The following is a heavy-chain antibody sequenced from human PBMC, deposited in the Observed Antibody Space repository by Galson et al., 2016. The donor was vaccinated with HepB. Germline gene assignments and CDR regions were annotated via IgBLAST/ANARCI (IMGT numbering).Heavy chain of an antibody. CDR2: IHHTGST. J-gene: IGHJ6*02. D-gene: IGHD2-15*01. CDR1: GGSISTSNW. V-gene: IGHV4-4*02. Sequence: LSLTCVVSGGSISTSNWWTWVRQPPGKGLEWIGEIHHTGSTNYTPSLKSRVTISVDKSKNQFSLTLKSVTAANTAVYYCARGRRTICNGSICYKDSYYYARDVWGQGTTVAVSS. CDR3: ARGRRTICNGSICYKDSYYYARDV.